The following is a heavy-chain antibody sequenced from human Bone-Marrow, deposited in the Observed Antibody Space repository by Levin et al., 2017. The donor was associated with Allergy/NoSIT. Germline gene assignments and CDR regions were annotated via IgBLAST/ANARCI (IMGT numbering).Heavy chain of an antibody. Sequence: ASETLSLTCTVSGGSISGYYWSWIRQPPGKGLEWIGYIYYSGSTNYNPSLKSRVSVSVDTSKTQFSLRLSSVTAADTAVYYCARDRSVIAASGTHYYYGMDGWGQGTTVTVSS. V-gene: IGHV4-59*01. D-gene: IGHD6-13*01. CDR2: IYYSGST. CDR1: GGSISGYY. J-gene: IGHJ6*02. CDR3: ARDRSVIAASGTHYYYGMDG.